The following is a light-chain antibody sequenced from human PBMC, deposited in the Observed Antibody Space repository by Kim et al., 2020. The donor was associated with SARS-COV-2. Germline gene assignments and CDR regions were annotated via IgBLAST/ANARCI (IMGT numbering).Light chain of an antibody. J-gene: IGKJ1*01. CDR1: RSVRNN. V-gene: IGKV3-15*01. CDR2: GAS. Sequence: SPVGGATPSIKADRSVRNNVAWYQLNPRHSPRLLIYGASTSTTGTPDRFSSSASGPEFTATISRLQSEDFAIFYCQHCNSIPPWTFGRGTKVDIK. CDR3: QHCNSIPPWT.